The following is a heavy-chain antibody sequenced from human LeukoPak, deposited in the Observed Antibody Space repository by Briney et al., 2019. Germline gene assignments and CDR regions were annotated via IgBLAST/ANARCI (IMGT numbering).Heavy chain of an antibody. J-gene: IGHJ4*02. V-gene: IGHV3-30-3*01. Sequence: GGSLRLSCAAPGFTFSSYAMHWVRQAPGKGLEWVAVISYDGSNKYYADSVKGRFTIPRDNSKNTLYLQMNSLRAEDTAVYYCARAYDILTGYYSFWGQGTLVTVSS. CDR1: GFTFSSYA. CDR3: ARAYDILTGYYSF. D-gene: IGHD3-9*01. CDR2: ISYDGSNK.